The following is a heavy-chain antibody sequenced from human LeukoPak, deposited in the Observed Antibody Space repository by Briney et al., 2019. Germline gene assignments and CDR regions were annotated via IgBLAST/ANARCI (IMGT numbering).Heavy chain of an antibody. V-gene: IGHV1-46*01. D-gene: IGHD2-2*01. CDR3: AAVPAAIPHY. CDR1: GYTFTSYN. Sequence: ASVKVSCKASGYTFTSYNMHWVRQAPGQGLEWMGIINPSGGSTSYARKFQGRVTMTRDTSTSTVYMELSSLRSDDTAVYYCAAVPAAIPHYWGQGTLVTVSS. CDR2: INPSGGST. J-gene: IGHJ4*02.